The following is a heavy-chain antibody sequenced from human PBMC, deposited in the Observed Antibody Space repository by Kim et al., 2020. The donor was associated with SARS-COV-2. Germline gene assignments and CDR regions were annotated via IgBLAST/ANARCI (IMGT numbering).Heavy chain of an antibody. CDR1: GFTFSSKW. J-gene: IGHJ4*01. Sequence: GGSLRLSCAASGFTFSSKWMHWVRQRPGKGLEWVSRINEGGSFKSYAESVKGRFTISRDNAKNTPYLQMNSLRAEDTAVYYCERDLRLSDYSSGGDDFD. CDR2: INEGGSFK. V-gene: IGHV3-74*01. D-gene: IGHD4-4*01. CDR3: ERDLRLSDYSSGGDDFD.